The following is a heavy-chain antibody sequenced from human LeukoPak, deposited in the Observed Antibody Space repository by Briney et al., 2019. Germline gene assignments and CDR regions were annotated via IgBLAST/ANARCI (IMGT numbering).Heavy chain of an antibody. V-gene: IGHV3-53*01. CDR1: GFTVSSNY. Sequence: GGSLRLSCAASGFTVSSNYMNWVRQAPGKGLEWVSIIYSGGTTYYADSVKGRSTISRDNSKNTLYLQMNSLRAEDTAVYYCARLLYYYDSSVYQRYFDYWGQGTLVTVSS. CDR2: IYSGGTT. CDR3: ARLLYYYDSSVYQRYFDY. J-gene: IGHJ4*02. D-gene: IGHD3-22*01.